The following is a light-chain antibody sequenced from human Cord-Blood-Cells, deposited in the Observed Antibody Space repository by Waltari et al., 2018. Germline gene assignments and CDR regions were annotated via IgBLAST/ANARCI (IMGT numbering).Light chain of an antibody. CDR3: SSYTSSSTLV. V-gene: IGLV2-14*03. CDR2: DVS. J-gene: IGLJ3*02. CDR1: NSDVGGYTY. Sequence: QSALTQPASVSGSPGQSITISSTGTNSDVGGYTYVSWYQQHPGKAPKLMIYDVSNRPSGVSNRFSGSKSGNTASLTISGLQAEDEADYYCSSYTSSSTLVFGGGTKLTVL.